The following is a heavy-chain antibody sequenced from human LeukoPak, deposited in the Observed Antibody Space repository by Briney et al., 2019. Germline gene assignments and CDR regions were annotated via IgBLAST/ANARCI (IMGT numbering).Heavy chain of an antibody. CDR1: GFTFSSYS. J-gene: IGHJ4*02. CDR3: ARARPIDY. V-gene: IGHV3-21*01. D-gene: IGHD3-22*01. CDR2: ISSYI. Sequence: GGSLRLSCAVSGFTFSSYSMNWVRQAPGKGLEWVSPISSYISYADSVKGRFTISRDNAKNSLYLQMNSLRAEDTAVYYCARARPIDYWGQGTLVTVSS.